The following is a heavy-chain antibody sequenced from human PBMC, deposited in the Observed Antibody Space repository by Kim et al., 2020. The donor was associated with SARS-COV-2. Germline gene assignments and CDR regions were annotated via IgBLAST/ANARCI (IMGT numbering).Heavy chain of an antibody. CDR2: IYHSGST. D-gene: IGHD3-9*01. J-gene: IGHJ4*02. CDR1: GYSISSGYY. Sequence: SETLSLTCTVSGYSISSGYYWGWIRQSPGKGLEWIGSIYHSGSTYYNPSSKSRVTIAVDTSKNQFSLKLSSVTAADTAVYYCARSGGSYDILTGYDKFWGQITRGTVSS. V-gene: IGHV4-38-2*02. CDR3: ARSGGSYDILTGYDKF.